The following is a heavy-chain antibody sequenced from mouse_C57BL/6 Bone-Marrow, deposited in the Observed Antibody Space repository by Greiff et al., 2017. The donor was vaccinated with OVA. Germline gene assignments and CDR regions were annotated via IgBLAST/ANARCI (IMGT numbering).Heavy chain of an antibody. CDR1: GYTFTSYW. CDR3: ARWSPYYYGSSYWYFDV. V-gene: IGHV1-69*01. J-gene: IGHJ1*03. D-gene: IGHD1-1*01. CDR2: IDPSDSYT. Sequence: VQLQQPGAELVMPGASVKLSCKASGYTFTSYWMHWVKQRPGQGLEWIGEIDPSDSYTNYNQKFKGKSTLTVDKSSSTAYMQLSSLTSEDSAVYYCARWSPYYYGSSYWYFDVWGTGTTVTVSS.